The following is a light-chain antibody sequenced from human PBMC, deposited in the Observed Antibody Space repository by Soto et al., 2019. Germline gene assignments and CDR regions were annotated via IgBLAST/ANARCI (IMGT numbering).Light chain of an antibody. CDR3: LHYNTLPRWT. V-gene: IGKV3-15*01. Sequence: VMRQSPDRLSVSPGERASLSWRVSQSISSNLAWYQQKPGQAPRLLIYDTSTRATGIPARFSGSGSGTEFTLTISGLQSEDFAVYYCLHYNTLPRWTFGQGTKVDI. CDR2: DTS. J-gene: IGKJ1*01. CDR1: QSISSN.